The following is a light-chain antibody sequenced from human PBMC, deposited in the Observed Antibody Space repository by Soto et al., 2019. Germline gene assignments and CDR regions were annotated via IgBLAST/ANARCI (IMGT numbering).Light chain of an antibody. CDR1: QSVSSY. Sequence: EIVLTQSPATLSLSPGERATLSCRASQSVSSYLAWYQQKPGQAPRLLIYDASNRATGIPARFSGSGSGTDFTLTISSLKPEDLAVYYCQRRRNWPPLYTFGQGTKLEIK. CDR3: QRRRNWPPLYT. CDR2: DAS. J-gene: IGKJ2*01. V-gene: IGKV3-11*01.